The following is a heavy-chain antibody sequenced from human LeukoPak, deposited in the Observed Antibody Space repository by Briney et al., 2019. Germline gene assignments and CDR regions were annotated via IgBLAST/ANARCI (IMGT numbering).Heavy chain of an antibody. CDR2: ITSSTTYI. J-gene: IGHJ6*03. V-gene: IGHV3-21*04. D-gene: IGHD5-18*01. CDR3: ARVRGGYSYGYGAMDV. CDR1: GFTFSSYS. Sequence: GGSLRLSCAASGFTFSSYSMDWVRHAPGEGLEWVSSITSSTTYIYYADSLKGRCTVSRDNAKNSLYLQMNSLRAEDTAVYYCARVRGGYSYGYGAMDVWGKGTTVTVSS.